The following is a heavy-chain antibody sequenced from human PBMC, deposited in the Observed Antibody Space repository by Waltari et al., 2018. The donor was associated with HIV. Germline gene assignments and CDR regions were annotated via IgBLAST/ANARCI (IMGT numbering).Heavy chain of an antibody. J-gene: IGHJ4*02. CDR2: IKQDGSEK. CDR1: GFTFSSYW. Sequence: EVQLVESGGGLVQPGGSLRLSCAASGFTFSSYWMSWVRQAPGKGLEWVANIKQDGSEKYYVDSVKGRFTISRDNAKNSLYLQMNSLRAEDTAVYYCARDTYDSSGCVDYWGQGTLVTVSS. V-gene: IGHV3-7*01. D-gene: IGHD3-22*01. CDR3: ARDTYDSSGCVDY.